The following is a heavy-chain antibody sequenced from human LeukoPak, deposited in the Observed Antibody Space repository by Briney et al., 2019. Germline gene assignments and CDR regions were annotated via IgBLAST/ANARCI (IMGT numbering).Heavy chain of an antibody. J-gene: IGHJ4*02. Sequence: GGSLRLSCAASGFTFSSYAMHWVRQAPGKGLEWVAVISYDGSNKYYADSVKGRFTISRDNSKNTLYLQMNSLRAEDTAVYYCARDRRYYGSGSYSFDYWGQGTLVTVSS. CDR1: GFTFSSYA. V-gene: IGHV3-30-3*01. D-gene: IGHD3-10*01. CDR2: ISYDGSNK. CDR3: ARDRRYYGSGSYSFDY.